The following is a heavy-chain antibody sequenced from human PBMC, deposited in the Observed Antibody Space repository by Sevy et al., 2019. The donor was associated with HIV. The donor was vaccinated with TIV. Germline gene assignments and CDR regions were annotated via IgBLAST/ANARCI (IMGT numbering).Heavy chain of an antibody. Sequence: GGSLRLSCAASGFTVSSNYMSWVRQAPGKGLEWVSVIYSGGSTYYADSVKGRFTISRDNSKNTLYLQMNSLRAEDTAVYYCARDSPNYYDSSGYHGAFDIWGQGTMVTVSS. V-gene: IGHV3-53*01. CDR1: GFTVSSNY. D-gene: IGHD3-22*01. CDR2: IYSGGST. J-gene: IGHJ3*02. CDR3: ARDSPNYYDSSGYHGAFDI.